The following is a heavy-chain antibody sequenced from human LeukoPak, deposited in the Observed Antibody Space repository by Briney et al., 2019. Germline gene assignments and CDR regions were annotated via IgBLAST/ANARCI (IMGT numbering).Heavy chain of an antibody. CDR2: IYYSEST. J-gene: IGHJ4*02. Sequence: SETLSLTCTVSGGSISSSRYYWGWIRHPPGKGLEWIGNIYYSESTYYNPSLKSRVTISVVTSKNQFSLKLSSVTAADTAVYYCAKQRRDGYNYFDYWGQGTLVTVSS. D-gene: IGHD5-24*01. CDR1: GGSISSSRYY. V-gene: IGHV4-39*01. CDR3: AKQRRDGYNYFDY.